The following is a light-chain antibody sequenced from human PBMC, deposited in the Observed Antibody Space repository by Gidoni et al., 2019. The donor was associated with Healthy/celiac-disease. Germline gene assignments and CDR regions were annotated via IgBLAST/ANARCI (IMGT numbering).Light chain of an antibody. CDR3: NSRDRSGNHQV. CDR1: SLRRYY. Sequence: SSELTQDHAVSVALGQTVRITCQGASLRRYYASWYQQKPGQAPVLCIYGKNHRPSGIPDRLYGASSGNTASLTITVAQAEDEADYYWNSRDRSGNHQVFGGGTKLTVL. V-gene: IGLV3-19*01. J-gene: IGLJ2*01. CDR2: GKN.